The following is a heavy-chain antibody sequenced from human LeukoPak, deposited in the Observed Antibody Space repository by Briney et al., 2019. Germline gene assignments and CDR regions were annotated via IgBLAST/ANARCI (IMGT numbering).Heavy chain of an antibody. CDR3: ARDGLGTDMVPKPSDAFDI. CDR1: GFTFSSYA. V-gene: IGHV3-30-3*01. Sequence: GRSLRLSCAASGFTFSSYAMHWVRQDPGKGLEWVAVISYDVSNKYYTDSVKGRFNNTRDRSKNALYLQMNSLRAEDTAVYYCARDGLGTDMVPKPSDAFDIWGQGTMVTVSS. D-gene: IGHD4/OR15-4a*01. CDR2: ISYDVSNK. J-gene: IGHJ3*02.